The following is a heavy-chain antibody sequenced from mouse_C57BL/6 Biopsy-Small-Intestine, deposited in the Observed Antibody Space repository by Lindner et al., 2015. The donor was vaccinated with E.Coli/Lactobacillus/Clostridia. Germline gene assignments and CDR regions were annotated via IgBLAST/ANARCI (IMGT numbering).Heavy chain of an antibody. CDR3: ATYTNYAGFFDV. CDR2: IYPGDGDT. Sequence: VQLQESGAELVKPGASVKISCKASGYPFSTYWIHWVKQRPGKGLEWIGQIYPGDGDTNYSEKFKAKATLTADKSSSTAYMQLSSLTSEDSAVNFCATYTNYAGFFDVWGTGTTVTVSS. CDR1: GYPFSTYW. J-gene: IGHJ1*03. D-gene: IGHD2-5*01. V-gene: IGHV1-80*01.